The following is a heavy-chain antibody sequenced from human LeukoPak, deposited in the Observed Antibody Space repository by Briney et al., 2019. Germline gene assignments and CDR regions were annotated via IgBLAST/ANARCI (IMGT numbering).Heavy chain of an antibody. Sequence: ASVKVSCKASGYTFTSYGMHWVRQAPGQRLEWMAWINAGNGNAKYSQKFQGRVTITRDTSASTAYMELSSLRSEDTAVYYCARDRSVGYDFWSGYYDYFDYWGQGTLVTVSS. D-gene: IGHD3-3*01. CDR2: INAGNGNA. CDR3: ARDRSVGYDFWSGYYDYFDY. CDR1: GYTFTSYG. J-gene: IGHJ4*02. V-gene: IGHV1-3*01.